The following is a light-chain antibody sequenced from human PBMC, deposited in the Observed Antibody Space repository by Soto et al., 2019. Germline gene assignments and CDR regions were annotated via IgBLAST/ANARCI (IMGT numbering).Light chain of an antibody. V-gene: IGLV2-8*01. CDR3: SSYTSSSTYV. Sequence: QSVLTQPPSASGSPGQSVTISCTGTSSDVGGYNYVSWYQQHPGKAPKLMIYEVSKRPSGVPDRFSGSKSGNTASLTVSGLQAEDEADYYCSSYTSSSTYVFGTGTRSPS. CDR2: EVS. J-gene: IGLJ1*01. CDR1: SSDVGGYNY.